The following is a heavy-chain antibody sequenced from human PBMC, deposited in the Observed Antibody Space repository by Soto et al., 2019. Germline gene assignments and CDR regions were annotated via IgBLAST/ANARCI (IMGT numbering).Heavy chain of an antibody. CDR2: VYHTGRT. V-gene: IGHV4-61*01. J-gene: IGHJ4*02. CDR3: ARDFAYFDS. CDR1: GGSFKSGSYS. D-gene: IGHD3-3*01. Sequence: SETLSLTCTVSGGSFKSGSYSWSWIRQPPGKGLEWIGYVYHTGRTSYNPSPKSRVSISMDTSKNQFSLNLDSVTAADTAVYFCARDFAYFDSWGQGTLVTVSS.